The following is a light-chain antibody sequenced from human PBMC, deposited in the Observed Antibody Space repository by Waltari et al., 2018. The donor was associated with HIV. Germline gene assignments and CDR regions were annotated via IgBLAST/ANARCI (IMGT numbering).Light chain of an antibody. J-gene: IGLJ3*02. CDR1: SSDVGNYNL. Sequence: QSVLTQPASVSGSPGQSITISCTGTSSDVGNYNLVSWYQQHPGKAPKLIIYEVTERPSGVSNRFSGFKSANTASLTISGVQAVDEADYYCFSYVGSSLWVFGGGTKLTVL. CDR2: EVT. V-gene: IGLV2-23*02. CDR3: FSYVGSSLWV.